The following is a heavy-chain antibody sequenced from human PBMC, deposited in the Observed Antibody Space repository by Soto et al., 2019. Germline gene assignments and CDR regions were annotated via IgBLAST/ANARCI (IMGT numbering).Heavy chain of an antibody. D-gene: IGHD3-3*01. Sequence: GASVKVSCKASGYTFTGYYMHWVRQAPGQGLEWMGWINPNSGGTNYAQKFQGWVTMTRDTSISTAYMELSRLRSDDTAVYYCARATTYDFWSGGHPPLFDYWGQGTLVTVSS. CDR2: INPNSGGT. V-gene: IGHV1-2*04. CDR1: GYTFTGYY. J-gene: IGHJ4*02. CDR3: ARATTYDFWSGGHPPLFDY.